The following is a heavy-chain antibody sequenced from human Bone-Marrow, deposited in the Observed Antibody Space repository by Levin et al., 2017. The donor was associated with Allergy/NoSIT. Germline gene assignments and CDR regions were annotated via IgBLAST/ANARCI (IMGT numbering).Heavy chain of an antibody. CDR3: ARVHKGQWLDTGYSYRGMDV. Sequence: SETLSLTCNVSGGSISSSYWSWIRQPPGKGLEWIGCIYYTGSTHYNPSLKSRVTISVDMSKKTFSLKLNSVTDADTAVYYCARVHKGQWLDTGYSYRGMDVWGQGTTVTVSS. V-gene: IGHV4-59*01. CDR1: GGSISSSY. D-gene: IGHD6-19*01. J-gene: IGHJ6*02. CDR2: IYYTGST.